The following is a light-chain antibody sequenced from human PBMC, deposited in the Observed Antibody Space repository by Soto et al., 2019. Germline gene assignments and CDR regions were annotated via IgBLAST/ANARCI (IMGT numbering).Light chain of an antibody. CDR1: HSVSSSY. V-gene: IGKV3-20*01. Sequence: EIVLTQSPGTLSLSPGERATLSCRASHSVSSSYLAWYQQKPGQAPRLLIYGASSRATGIPDRFSGSGSGTDFTLTISSLEPEDFAVYYCQQYGSSPQYTFGQGTKLEIK. CDR3: QQYGSSPQYT. J-gene: IGKJ2*01. CDR2: GAS.